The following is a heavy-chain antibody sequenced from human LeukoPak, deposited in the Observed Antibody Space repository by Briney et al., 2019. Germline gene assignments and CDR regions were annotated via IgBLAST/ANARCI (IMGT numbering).Heavy chain of an antibody. V-gene: IGHV3-9*03. CDR1: GFTFDDYA. Sequence: PGGSLRLSCAASGFTFDDYAMHWVRQAPGKGLEWVSGISWNSGSIGYADSVKGRFTISRGNAKNSLYLQMNSLGAEDMALYYCAKEWGRGGSYFMFDAFDIWGQGTMVTVSS. CDR3: AKEWGRGGSYFMFDAFDI. CDR2: ISWNSGSI. J-gene: IGHJ3*02. D-gene: IGHD1-26*01.